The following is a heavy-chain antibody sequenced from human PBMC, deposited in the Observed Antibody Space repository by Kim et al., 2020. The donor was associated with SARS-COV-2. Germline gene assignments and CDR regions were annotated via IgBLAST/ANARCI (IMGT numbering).Heavy chain of an antibody. D-gene: IGHD6-19*01. CDR3: ARLRVAVGPVYFDY. J-gene: IGHJ4*02. Sequence: SETLSLTCTVSGGSISSYYWSWIRQPPGKGLEWIGYIYYSGSTNYNPSLKSRVTISVDTSKNQFSLKLSSVTAADTAVYYCARLRVAVGPVYFDYWGQGTLVTVSS. CDR2: IYYSGST. V-gene: IGHV4-59*08. CDR1: GGSISSYY.